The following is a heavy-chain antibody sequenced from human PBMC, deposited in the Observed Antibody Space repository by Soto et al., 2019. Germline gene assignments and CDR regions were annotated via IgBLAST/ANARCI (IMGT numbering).Heavy chain of an antibody. CDR3: AKNAWGGRGYFGF. V-gene: IGHV3-23*01. D-gene: IGHD1-26*01. Sequence: VGPLSHSSAAAGFTFSSSAMSWIRKAPGKGLEWVSTIGGSVSATFYADSVKGRFTISRDDSKNTLYLQMNSLRAEDTAIYYCAKNAWGGRGYFGFWGQGALVTGSS. J-gene: IGHJ4*03. CDR2: IGGSVSAT. CDR1: GFTFSSSA.